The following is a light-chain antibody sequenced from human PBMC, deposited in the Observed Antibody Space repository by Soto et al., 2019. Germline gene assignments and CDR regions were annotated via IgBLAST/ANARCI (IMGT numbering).Light chain of an antibody. V-gene: IGKV1-39*01. CDR1: QSSSY. Sequence: DIQMTQSPSSLSASVGDRVTIACRASQSSSYLNWYQHKPGKAPKLLIYGASSLQSGVPSRFSGSGSGTDFILSISSLQPEDFATYYCQQSYSTLLTFGQGTKMEIK. J-gene: IGKJ1*01. CDR3: QQSYSTLLT. CDR2: GAS.